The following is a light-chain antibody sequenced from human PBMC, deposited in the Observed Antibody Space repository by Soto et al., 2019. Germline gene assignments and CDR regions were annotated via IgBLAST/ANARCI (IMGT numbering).Light chain of an antibody. J-gene: IGLJ1*01. V-gene: IGLV1-40*01. CDR1: RSNIGAGYD. Sequence: QSVLTQPPSVSGATGQRVTISCTGSRSNIGAGYDVHWYQQLPGTAPKLLIFVNNDRPSGVPDRFSGSKSGTSASLAITGLQAEDEADYYCQSYDSILSGCVFGTGTKVTVL. CDR3: QSYDSILSGCV. CDR2: VNN.